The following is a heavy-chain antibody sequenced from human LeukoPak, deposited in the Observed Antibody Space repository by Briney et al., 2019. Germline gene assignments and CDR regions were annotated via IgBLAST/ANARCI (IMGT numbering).Heavy chain of an antibody. CDR1: GDSVSSNSAA. CDR2: TYYRSKWYN. CDR3: AREPTLGTMVRGVIKKPLRWFDP. V-gene: IGHV6-1*01. Sequence: SQTLSLTCAISGDSVSSNSAAWNWIRQSPSRGLEWLGRTYYRSKWYNDYAVSVKSRITINPDTSKNQFSLKLSSVTAADTAVFYCAREPTLGTMVRGVIKKPLRWFDPWGQGTLVTVSS. J-gene: IGHJ5*02. D-gene: IGHD3-10*01.